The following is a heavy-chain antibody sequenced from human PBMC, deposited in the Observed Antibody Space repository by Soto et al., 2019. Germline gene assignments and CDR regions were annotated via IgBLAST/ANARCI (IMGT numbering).Heavy chain of an antibody. V-gene: IGHV1-18*01. CDR1: GYTFTSYG. CDR2: SSGYNGNT. J-gene: IGHJ6*02. D-gene: IGHD2-21*02. Sequence: QVQLVQSGAEVKKPGASVKVSCKASGYTFTSYGISWVRQAPGQGLEWMGWSSGYNGNTNYAQKCQGRVTMTTDPTKSTAYMKLRSLRSDDTAVYYFATAYCGGDCFNQGYYYYGMDVWGQGTTVTVSS. CDR3: ATAYCGGDCFNQGYYYYGMDV.